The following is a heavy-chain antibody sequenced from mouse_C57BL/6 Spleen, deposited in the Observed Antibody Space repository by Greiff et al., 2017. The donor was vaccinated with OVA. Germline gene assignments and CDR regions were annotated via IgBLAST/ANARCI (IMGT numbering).Heavy chain of an antibody. Sequence: QVQLKESGPGLVAPSQCLSITCNVSGFSLTSYAISWVRQPPGKGLEWLGVIWTGGGTNYNSAHKSRQGISTVNSKSKAFLKMNSLQSEDTAMYYCASNWRDGYQCAYWGQGTLVTVSS. CDR2: IWTGGGT. CDR3: ASNWRDGYQCAY. V-gene: IGHV2-9-1*01. J-gene: IGHJ3*01. D-gene: IGHD2-3*01. CDR1: GFSLTSYA.